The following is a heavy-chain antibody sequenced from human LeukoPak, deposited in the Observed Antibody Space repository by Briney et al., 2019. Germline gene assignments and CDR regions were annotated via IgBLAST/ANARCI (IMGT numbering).Heavy chain of an antibody. Sequence: GASVKVSCKASGYTFTDYYTHWVRQAPGQGLEWLGWINPNSADTYYAQNFQGRVTMTRNTSITTACMELNNLRSDDTAVYYCARPPLLDTEEDAFDIWGQGTLVTVSS. CDR3: ARPPLLDTEEDAFDI. D-gene: IGHD3/OR15-3a*01. CDR1: GYTFTDYY. V-gene: IGHV1-2*02. CDR2: INPNSADT. J-gene: IGHJ3*02.